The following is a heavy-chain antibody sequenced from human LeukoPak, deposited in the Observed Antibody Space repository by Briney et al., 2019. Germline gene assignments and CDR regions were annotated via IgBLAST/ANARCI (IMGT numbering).Heavy chain of an antibody. Sequence: GGSLRLSCAASGFTVSSSYMSWVRQAPGKGLEWVSLIYSGGSTYYADSVKGRFTISRDNSKSTLYLQMNSLRPEDTAVYYCAKGYNYAYEYWGQGTLVTVSS. CDR2: IYSGGST. CDR1: GFTVSSSY. D-gene: IGHD5-18*01. J-gene: IGHJ4*02. V-gene: IGHV3-53*01. CDR3: AKGYNYAYEY.